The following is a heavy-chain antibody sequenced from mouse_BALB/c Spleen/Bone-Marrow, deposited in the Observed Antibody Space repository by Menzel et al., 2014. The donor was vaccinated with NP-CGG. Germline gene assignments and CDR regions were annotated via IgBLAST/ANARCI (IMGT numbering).Heavy chain of an antibody. J-gene: IGHJ4*01. V-gene: IGHV5-6-3*01. CDR3: ARVSYHAMDY. CDR1: GFTFSSYG. CDR2: INSNGGST. Sequence: EVKVVESGGGLVQPGGSLKLSCAASGFTFSSYGMSWVRQTPDKRLELVATINSNGGSTYYPDSVKGRFTISRDNAKNTLYLQMSSLKSEDTAMYYCARVSYHAMDYWGQGTSVTVSS.